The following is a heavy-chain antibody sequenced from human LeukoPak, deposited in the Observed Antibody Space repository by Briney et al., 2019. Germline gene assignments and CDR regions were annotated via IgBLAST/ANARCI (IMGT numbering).Heavy chain of an antibody. CDR2: INPNTGGT. J-gene: IGHJ4*02. CDR3: ARGPPYHFDH. CDR1: GYIFIGYY. Sequence: ASVKVSCKASGYIFIGYYIHWVRQAPGQGLEWMGWINPNTGGTNYAQKFEGRVTMTRDTSISTAYMELTRLRSDDTAVYYCARGPPYHFDHWGQGTLVTVSS. V-gene: IGHV1-2*02. D-gene: IGHD2-21*01.